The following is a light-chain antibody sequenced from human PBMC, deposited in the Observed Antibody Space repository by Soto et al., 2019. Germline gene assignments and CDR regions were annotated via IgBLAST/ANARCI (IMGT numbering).Light chain of an antibody. Sequence: DIQMTQSPSTLSASVGDRVTITCRASQSIDSWLAWYQQKPGKAPKVLIYQASTLGSGVPSRFVRGGSWTQYSLTIGSLQPDDFATYYWQHYQYFSYGFGQVTVLEVK. V-gene: IGKV1-5*03. J-gene: IGKJ2*03. CDR1: QSIDSW. CDR3: QHYQYFSYG. CDR2: QAS.